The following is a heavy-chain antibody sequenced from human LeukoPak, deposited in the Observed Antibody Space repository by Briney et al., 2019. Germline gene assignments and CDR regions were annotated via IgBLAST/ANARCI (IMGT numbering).Heavy chain of an antibody. CDR3: VRLGYTNYGIDY. CDR1: GFTFSSYG. D-gene: IGHD4-11*01. J-gene: IGHJ4*02. V-gene: IGHV3-33*01. Sequence: GGSLRLSCAVSGFTFSSYGMHWVRQAPGKGLEWVAVIWYDGSNKYYADSVKGRFTISRDSSKNTLDLQMNSLRAEDTAVYYCVRLGYTNYGIDYWGQGTLVTVSS. CDR2: IWYDGSNK.